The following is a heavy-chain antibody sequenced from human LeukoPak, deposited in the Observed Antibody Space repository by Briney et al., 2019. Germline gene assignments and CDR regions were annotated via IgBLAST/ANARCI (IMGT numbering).Heavy chain of an antibody. CDR1: GGSISSSSYY. V-gene: IGHV4-39*01. CDR3: ARVGVMVYARAYYYYMDV. J-gene: IGHJ6*03. D-gene: IGHD2-8*01. Sequence: SETLSLTCTVSGGSISSSSYYWGWIRQPPGKGLEWIGSIYYSGSTYYNPSLKSRVTISVDTSKNQFSLKLSSVTAADTAVYYCARVGVMVYARAYYYYMDVWGKGTTVTVSS. CDR2: IYYSGST.